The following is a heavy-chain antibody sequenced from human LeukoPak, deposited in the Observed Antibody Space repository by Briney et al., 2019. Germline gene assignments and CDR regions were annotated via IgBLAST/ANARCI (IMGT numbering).Heavy chain of an antibody. CDR1: GFTFSSYR. J-gene: IGHJ4*02. CDR2: INSDGSST. Sequence: GRSLRLSCAASGFTFSSYRMHWVRQAPGKWLVWVSRINSDGSSTSYADSVRGRFSISRDNAKNTLYLQMNSLRAEDTAVYYCARGLSGYASSLGYWGQGTLVTVSA. V-gene: IGHV3-74*01. CDR3: ARGLSGYASSLGY. D-gene: IGHD6-6*01.